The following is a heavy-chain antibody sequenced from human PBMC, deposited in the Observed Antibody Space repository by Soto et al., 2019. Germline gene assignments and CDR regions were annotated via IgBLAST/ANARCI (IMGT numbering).Heavy chain of an antibody. V-gene: IGHV3-30*03. Sequence: QVQLVESGGDVVQPGRSLKLSCAASGFTFSSHGMHWIRQAPGKGLEWMAVISYDGGNKNYADSVKGRFTISRDNSKNRLYLQINSLRPEDTAVYFCARDPTGGDYWAGFQYWGQGTLVTVSS. CDR1: GFTFSSHG. CDR2: ISYDGGNK. J-gene: IGHJ4*02. D-gene: IGHD4-17*01. CDR3: ARDPTGGDYWAGFQY.